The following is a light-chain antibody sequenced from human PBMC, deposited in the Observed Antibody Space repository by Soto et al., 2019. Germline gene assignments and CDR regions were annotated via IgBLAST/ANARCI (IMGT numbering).Light chain of an antibody. Sequence: EILMTQSQDTLSVSLGERATLSCRASQSISSNLAWYQQKPGQAPRLLIYGATTRATGVPVRFSGGRSGTEFTLTISSLQSEDFAVYYCQQYKDWPPYTFGQGTKLEIK. V-gene: IGKV3-15*01. CDR3: QQYKDWPPYT. CDR1: QSISSN. CDR2: GAT. J-gene: IGKJ2*01.